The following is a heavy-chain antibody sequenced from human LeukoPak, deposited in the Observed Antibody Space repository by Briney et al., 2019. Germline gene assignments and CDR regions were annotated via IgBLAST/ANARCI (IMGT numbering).Heavy chain of an antibody. Sequence: GGSLRLSCAASGFTFSSYAMSWVRQAPGKGLEWVSAISGSGGSTYYADSVKGRFTISRDNSKNTLYLQMNSLRAEDTAVYYCTSEKIRFLECLLYRFDYWGQGTLVTVSS. V-gene: IGHV3-23*01. CDR2: ISGSGGST. CDR3: TSEKIRFLECLLYRFDY. D-gene: IGHD3-3*01. J-gene: IGHJ4*02. CDR1: GFTFSSYA.